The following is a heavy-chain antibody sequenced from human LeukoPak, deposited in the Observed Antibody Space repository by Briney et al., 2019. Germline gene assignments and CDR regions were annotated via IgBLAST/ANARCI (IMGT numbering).Heavy chain of an antibody. V-gene: IGHV3-23*01. J-gene: IGHJ4*02. D-gene: IGHD6-13*01. CDR2: ISGNGGRT. CDR1: GFTFNNYA. Sequence: GGSLRLSCAASGFTFNNYAMSWVRQAPGKGLEWVSTISGNGGRTYYADSVKGRFTISRDNSKNTLYLQMNSLRAEDTAIYYCAKDFEGYSSSWYYFDYWGQGTLVTVSS. CDR3: AKDFEGYSSSWYYFDY.